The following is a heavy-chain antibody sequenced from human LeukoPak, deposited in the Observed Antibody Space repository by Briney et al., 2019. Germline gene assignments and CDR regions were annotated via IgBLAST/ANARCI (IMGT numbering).Heavy chain of an antibody. CDR1: GFTFSSYS. CDR3: ARERLQSVNWFDP. D-gene: IGHD4-11*01. CDR2: ISSSSSTI. Sequence: GGSLRLSCGASGFTFSSYSMDWVRQAPGKGLEWVSYISSSSSTIYYADSVKGRFTISRDNAKNSLYLQMNSLRAEDTAVYYCARERLQSVNWFDPWGQGTLVTVSS. J-gene: IGHJ5*02. V-gene: IGHV3-48*01.